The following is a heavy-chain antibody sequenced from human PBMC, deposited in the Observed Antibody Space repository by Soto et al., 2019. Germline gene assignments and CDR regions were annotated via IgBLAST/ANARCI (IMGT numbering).Heavy chain of an antibody. CDR2: ISSSGSTI. V-gene: IGHV3-11*01. D-gene: IGHD5-12*01. J-gene: IGHJ4*02. CDR1: GFTFSDYY. CDR3: ARDTLKNSGYGSWEFVDY. Sequence: GGSLRLSCAASGFTFSDYYMSWIRQAPGKGLEWVSYISSSGSTIYYADSVKGRFTISRDNAKNSLYLQMNSLRAEDTAVYYCARDTLKNSGYGSWEFVDYWGQGTLVTVSS.